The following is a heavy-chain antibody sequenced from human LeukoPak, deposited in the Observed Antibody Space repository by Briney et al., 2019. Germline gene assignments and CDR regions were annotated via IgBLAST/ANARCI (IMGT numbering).Heavy chain of an antibody. Sequence: GGSLRLSCTASGFTFGDYAMSWVRQAPGKGLEWVGFIRSKAYGGTTEYAASVKGRFTISRDDSKSIAYLQMNSLKTEDTAVYYCARARTAMGLKMAFDIWGQGTMVTVSS. D-gene: IGHD5-18*01. J-gene: IGHJ3*02. CDR1: GFTFGDYA. V-gene: IGHV3-49*04. CDR2: IRSKAYGGTT. CDR3: ARARTAMGLKMAFDI.